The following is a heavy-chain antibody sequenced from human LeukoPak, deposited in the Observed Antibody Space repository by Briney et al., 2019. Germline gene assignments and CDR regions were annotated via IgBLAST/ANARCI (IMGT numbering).Heavy chain of an antibody. CDR1: GGSISSSSYY. J-gene: IGHJ4*02. Sequence: PSETLSLTCTVSGGSISSSSYYWGWIRQPPGKGLEWIGNIYYSGSTYYNPSLKSRVTISVDTSKKQFSLKLSSVTAADTAVYHCATYYCGGDCYSGYFDYWGQGTLVTASS. V-gene: IGHV4-39*01. CDR3: ATYYCGGDCYSGYFDY. D-gene: IGHD2-21*02. CDR2: IYYSGST.